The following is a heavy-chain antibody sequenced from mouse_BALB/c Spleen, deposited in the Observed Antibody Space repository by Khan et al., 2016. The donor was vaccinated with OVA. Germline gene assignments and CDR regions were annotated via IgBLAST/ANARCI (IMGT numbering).Heavy chain of an antibody. CDR1: GFTFSSYA. D-gene: IGHD2-2*01. CDR2: ISSGGHYT. J-gene: IGHJ4*01. V-gene: IGHV5-9-3*01. CDR3: ARSLVDYHAMDY. Sequence: EVELVESGGGLVKPGGSLKLSCSASGFTFSSYAMSWVRQTPEKRLELVATISSGGHYTFYPDSVKGRFTLSRDNARNTLYLQMSSLRSEDTAMYYCARSLVDYHAMDYWGQGTSVTVSS.